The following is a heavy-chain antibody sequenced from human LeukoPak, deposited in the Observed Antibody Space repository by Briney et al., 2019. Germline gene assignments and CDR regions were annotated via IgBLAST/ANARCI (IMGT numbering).Heavy chain of an antibody. V-gene: IGHV4-61*05. J-gene: IGHJ4*02. Sequence: SETLSLTCTVSGGSISSSSYYWGWIRQPPGKGLEWIGYIYYSGSTNYNPSLKSRVTISVDTSKNQFSLKLSSVTAADTAVYYCARGGYSYGFGYWGQGTLVTVSS. CDR1: GGSISSSSYY. CDR2: IYYSGST. D-gene: IGHD5-18*01. CDR3: ARGGYSYGFGY.